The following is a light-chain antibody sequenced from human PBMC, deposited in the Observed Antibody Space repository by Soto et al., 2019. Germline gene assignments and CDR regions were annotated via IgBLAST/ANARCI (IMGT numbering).Light chain of an antibody. CDR2: GAS. J-gene: IGKJ1*01. CDR1: QSVSNNY. CDR3: QQYGSPGT. V-gene: IGKV3-20*01. Sequence: EIVLTQSPGTLSLSPGERATLSCRASQSVSNNYLAWYQQKPGQAPRLLIYGASNRATGIPDRFSGSGSGTDFTLTISRLEPEDVALYYCQQYGSPGTFGQGTKVEIK.